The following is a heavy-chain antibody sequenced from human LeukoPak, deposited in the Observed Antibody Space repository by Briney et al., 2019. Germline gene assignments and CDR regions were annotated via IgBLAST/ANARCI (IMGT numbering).Heavy chain of an antibody. CDR1: GGSIRSYY. D-gene: IGHD2-15*01. V-gene: IGHV4-59*01. CDR3: ARDRLRGGEGNWFDP. CDR2: IYYSGST. Sequence: PSETLSLTCTVSGGSIRSYYWSWIRQPPGKGLEWIGYIYYSGSTNYNPSLKSRVTISVDTSKNQFSLKLSSVTAADTAVYYCARDRLRGGEGNWFDPWGQGTLVTVSS. J-gene: IGHJ5*02.